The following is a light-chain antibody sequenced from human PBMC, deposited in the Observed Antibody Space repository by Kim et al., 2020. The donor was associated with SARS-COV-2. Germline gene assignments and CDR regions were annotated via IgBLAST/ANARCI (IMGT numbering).Light chain of an antibody. Sequence: GQRVTISCSGSTSNIGGNFVYWYQQLPGTAPKLLIYRASKRPSGVPDRFSGSKSGPSASLAISGLRSEDETEYYCAAWDDSLRAVIFGGGTQLTVL. CDR3: AAWDDSLRAVI. CDR2: RAS. V-gene: IGLV1-47*01. J-gene: IGLJ2*01. CDR1: TSNIGGNF.